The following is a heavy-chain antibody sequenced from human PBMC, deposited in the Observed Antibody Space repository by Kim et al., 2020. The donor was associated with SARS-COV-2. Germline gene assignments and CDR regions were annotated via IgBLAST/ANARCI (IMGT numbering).Heavy chain of an antibody. V-gene: IGHV3-53*01. J-gene: IGHJ4*02. D-gene: IGHD5-12*01. CDR2: GTT. Sequence: GTTYDAGNMKDRFTIYRDAAKNTVDLQMTSLRAEDTAVDYCARGLLRRLDHWGQGTLVTVSS. CDR3: ARGLLRRLDH.